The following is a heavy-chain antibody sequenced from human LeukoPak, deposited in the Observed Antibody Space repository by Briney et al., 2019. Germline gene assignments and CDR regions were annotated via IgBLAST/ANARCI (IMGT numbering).Heavy chain of an antibody. J-gene: IGHJ4*02. Sequence: TGGSLRLSCAVSGFTFSSYGMHWVPQAPGKALEWVAVILSEGSKEFYTDSVQGRFTISTHNSKNTLYLQMNSLRADDTAVYYCVRDDVKPDNGLDYWGQGTLVTVSS. D-gene: IGHD1-14*01. CDR2: ILSEGSKE. CDR3: VRDDVKPDNGLDY. CDR1: GFTFSSYG. V-gene: IGHV3-33*01.